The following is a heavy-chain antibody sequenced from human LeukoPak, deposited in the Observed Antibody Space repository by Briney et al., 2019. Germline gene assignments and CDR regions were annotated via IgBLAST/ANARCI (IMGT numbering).Heavy chain of an antibody. J-gene: IGHJ4*02. V-gene: IGHV4-61*02. D-gene: IGHD6-19*01. Sequence: PSETLCLTCTVSGVSISSCNYHWGWHRQPAGKGLEWIGRIYSSGRTNYNPSLKSRVTISVDTTKNQFSLNLSSVPAADTAVYYCARDIHTSDWTKFDYWGQGTSVTVSS. CDR3: ARDIHTSDWTKFDY. CDR1: GVSISSCNYH. CDR2: IYSSGRT.